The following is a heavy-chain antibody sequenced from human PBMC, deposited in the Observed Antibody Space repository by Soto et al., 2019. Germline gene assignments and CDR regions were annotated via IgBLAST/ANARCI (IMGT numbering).Heavy chain of an antibody. CDR3: AREMTTVTTWYWFDP. D-gene: IGHD4-17*01. J-gene: IGHJ5*02. Sequence: EVQLVESGGGLVQPGGSLRLSCAASGFTFSSYSMNWVRQAPWKGLEWVSYISSSSSTIYYADSVKGRFTISRDNAKNSLYLQMNSLRDEDTAVYYCAREMTTVTTWYWFDPWGQGTLVTVSS. CDR1: GFTFSSYS. V-gene: IGHV3-48*02. CDR2: ISSSSSTI.